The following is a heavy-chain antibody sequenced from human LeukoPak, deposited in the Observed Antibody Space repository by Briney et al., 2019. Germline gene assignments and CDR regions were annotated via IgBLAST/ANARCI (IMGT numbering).Heavy chain of an antibody. Sequence: TSETQSLTCSVSGDSVSRSDSYWDWIRQPPGKGLEWIGTIYYSGRTYYSPSLKSRVTMSVDPSNNQFSLNLRSVTAADTAVYYCARRRYYDGSGYLEWGQGTLLSVSS. D-gene: IGHD3-22*01. CDR2: IYYSGRT. J-gene: IGHJ1*01. CDR3: ARRRYYDGSGYLE. CDR1: GDSVSRSDSY. V-gene: IGHV4-39*01.